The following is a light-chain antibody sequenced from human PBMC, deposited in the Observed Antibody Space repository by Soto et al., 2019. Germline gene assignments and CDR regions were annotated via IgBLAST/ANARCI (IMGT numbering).Light chain of an antibody. Sequence: QSVLTQSSSASTSLGSSVKLTCILSSGHSTYIIAWHQQQPGKAPRFLMTLDRSGSYNRGSGVPDRFSGSSSGADRYLTISNLQFEDEGDYYCETWYSNTHKVFGGGTKLTVL. CDR3: ETWYSNTHKV. CDR2: LDRSGSY. V-gene: IGLV4-60*02. CDR1: SGHSTYI. J-gene: IGLJ3*02.